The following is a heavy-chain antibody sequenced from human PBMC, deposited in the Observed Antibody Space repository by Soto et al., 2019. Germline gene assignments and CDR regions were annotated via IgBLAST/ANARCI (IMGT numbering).Heavy chain of an antibody. CDR1: GFTVSSNY. Sequence: PGGSLRLSCAASGFTVSSNYMSWVRQAPGKGLEWVSVIYSGGSTYYADSVKGRFTISRDNSKNTLYLQMNSLTAEDTAVYYCARDPLQSSCSGGSCYYRWGRGTLVTVSS. J-gene: IGHJ4*02. D-gene: IGHD2-15*01. V-gene: IGHV3-66*01. CDR3: ARDPLQSSCSGGSCYYR. CDR2: IYSGGST.